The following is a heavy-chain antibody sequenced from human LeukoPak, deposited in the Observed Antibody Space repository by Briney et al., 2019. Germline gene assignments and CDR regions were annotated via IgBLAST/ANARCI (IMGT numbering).Heavy chain of an antibody. CDR1: GYTFTGYY. CDR3: ARKRILTEKYYFDY. J-gene: IGHJ4*02. D-gene: IGHD3-9*01. V-gene: IGHV1-2*02. Sequence: GASVKVSCKASGYTFTGYYMHWVRQAPGQGVEWMGWINPNSGGTNYAQKFQGRVTMTRDTSISTAYMELSRLRSDDTAVYYCARKRILTEKYYFDYWGQGTLVTVSS. CDR2: INPNSGGT.